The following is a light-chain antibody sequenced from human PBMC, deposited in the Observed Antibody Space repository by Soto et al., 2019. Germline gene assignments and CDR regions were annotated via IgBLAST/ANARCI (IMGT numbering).Light chain of an antibody. CDR3: QQANSFPWT. Sequence: IQRTQSASSLSASVGDRVTMTCRASQGINSWLAWYQQKPGKAPKLLIYAASNLQSGVPSRFSVSGSGTDGTLTISSLKQEDGATYDGQQANSFPWTFGQGTKVDIK. J-gene: IGKJ1*01. CDR2: AAS. V-gene: IGKV1-12*01. CDR1: QGINSW.